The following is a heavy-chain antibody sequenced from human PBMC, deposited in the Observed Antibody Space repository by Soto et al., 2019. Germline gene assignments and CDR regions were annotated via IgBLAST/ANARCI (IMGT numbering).Heavy chain of an antibody. CDR2: INPNSGGT. Sequence: QVPLVQSGAEVKKPGASVKVSCKASGYTFTDYYILWVRQAPGQGLEWMGWINPNSGGTNYAQKFQDRVTMTRDTSISTADMELSRLRSDDTAVYYCARSSMARGVIVYWGQGTLVTVSS. J-gene: IGHJ4*02. V-gene: IGHV1-2*02. CDR1: GYTFTDYY. CDR3: ARSSMARGVIVY. D-gene: IGHD3-10*01.